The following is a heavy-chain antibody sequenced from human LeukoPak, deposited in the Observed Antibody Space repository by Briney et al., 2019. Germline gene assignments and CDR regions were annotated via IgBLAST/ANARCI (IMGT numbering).Heavy chain of an antibody. CDR1: GYTFTNYH. J-gene: IGHJ4*02. CDR3: ARTTSLTASGYDY. Sequence: ASLKVSCKASGYTFTNYHINWVRQAPGQGPEWMGWINPNTGDRGYAQKFQGRVSISSDTSISTAYMELGSPRSDDTAVYFCARTTSLTASGYDYWGQGTLVTVSS. CDR2: INPNTGDR. D-gene: IGHD4-17*01. V-gene: IGHV1-8*03.